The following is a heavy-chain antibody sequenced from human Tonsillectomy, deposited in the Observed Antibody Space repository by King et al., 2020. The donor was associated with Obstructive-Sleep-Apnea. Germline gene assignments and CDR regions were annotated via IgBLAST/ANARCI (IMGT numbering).Heavy chain of an antibody. Sequence: VQLVESGGGVVQPGRSLRLSCAASGFTFSSYAMHWVRQAPGKGLEWVAVISYDGSNKYYAASVKGRFPISRDNSKNTLYLQMNSLRADDTAVYYCARDHYLPATGYYYYYGMDVWGQGTTVTVSS. D-gene: IGHD1-1*01. CDR1: GFTFSSYA. CDR3: ARDHYLPATGYYYYYGMDV. J-gene: IGHJ6*02. V-gene: IGHV3-30-3*01. CDR2: ISYDGSNK.